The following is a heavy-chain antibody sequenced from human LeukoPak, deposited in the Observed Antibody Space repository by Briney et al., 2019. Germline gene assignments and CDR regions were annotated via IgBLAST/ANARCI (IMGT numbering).Heavy chain of an antibody. CDR3: AKGTHYSSSSVGIGY. CDR1: GFTFSSYA. V-gene: IGHV3-23*01. Sequence: GGSLRLSCAASGFTFSSYAISWVRQAPGKGLEWVSAISGSGGSTYYADSVKGRFTISRDNSKNTLYLQMNSLRAEDTAVYYCAKGTHYSSSSVGIGYWGQGTLVTVSS. CDR2: ISGSGGST. J-gene: IGHJ4*02. D-gene: IGHD6-6*01.